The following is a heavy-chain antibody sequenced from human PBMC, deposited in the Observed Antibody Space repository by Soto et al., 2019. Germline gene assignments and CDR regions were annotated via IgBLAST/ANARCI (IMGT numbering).Heavy chain of an antibody. V-gene: IGHV3-23*01. J-gene: IGHJ6*02. CDR2: ISGSGGST. Sequence: AGGSLRLSCAASGFTFSRYAMTWVRQAPGKGLEWVSAISGSGGSTFYADSVKGRFTISRDNSKNTLYLQMYSLRADDTAVYYCAKDGDDTNGYYYYYGMDVWGQGTTVTVSS. CDR1: GFTFSRYA. CDR3: AKDGDDTNGYYYYYGMDV. D-gene: IGHD2-8*01.